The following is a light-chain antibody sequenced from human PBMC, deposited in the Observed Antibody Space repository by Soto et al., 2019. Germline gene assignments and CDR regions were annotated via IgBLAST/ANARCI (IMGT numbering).Light chain of an antibody. Sequence: AERVTVTCRASQGVIASLAWYQVKPGKAPKLLIYAASTLESGVPARFSATVSGTEFSLTITSLQPEDFATYYCQQLFDSPITFGQGTRLEI. CDR1: QGVIAS. J-gene: IGKJ5*01. CDR3: QQLFDSPIT. V-gene: IGKV1-9*01. CDR2: AAS.